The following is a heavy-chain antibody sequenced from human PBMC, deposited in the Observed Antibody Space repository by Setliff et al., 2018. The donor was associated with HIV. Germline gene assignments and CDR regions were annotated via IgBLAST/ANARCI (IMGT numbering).Heavy chain of an antibody. Sequence: GASVKVSCKASGGTFSSYAISWVRQAPGQGLEWMGGIIPIFGTANYAQKFQGRVTITTDTSITTAYMEMTKLTSDDTAVYYCAKNYFDTSGWSAVDYWGQGTLVTVSS. J-gene: IGHJ4*02. D-gene: IGHD3-22*01. CDR2: IIPIFGTA. CDR3: AKNYFDTSGWSAVDY. V-gene: IGHV1-69*05. CDR1: GGTFSSYA.